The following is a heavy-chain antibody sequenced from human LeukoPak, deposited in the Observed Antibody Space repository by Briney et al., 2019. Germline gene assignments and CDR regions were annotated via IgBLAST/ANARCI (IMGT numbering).Heavy chain of an antibody. J-gene: IGHJ4*02. CDR3: ARGGNPYSSSWYSFDY. Sequence: GGSLRLSCAASGFTVSSNYMSWVRQAPGKGLEWVSVIYSGGSTYYADSVKGRFTISRDNSKNTLYLQMDSLRAEDTAVYYCARGGNPYSSSWYSFDYWGQGTLVTVSS. CDR1: GFTVSSNY. D-gene: IGHD6-13*01. V-gene: IGHV3-53*01. CDR2: IYSGGST.